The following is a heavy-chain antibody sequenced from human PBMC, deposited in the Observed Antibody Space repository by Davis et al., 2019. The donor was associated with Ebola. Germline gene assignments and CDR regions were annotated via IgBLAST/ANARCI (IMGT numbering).Heavy chain of an antibody. CDR3: AKELRGTTFGGV. CDR1: GFTFSIYA. CDR2: IGGIDGAT. D-gene: IGHD3-3*01. V-gene: IGHV3-23*01. Sequence: GESLKISCAASGFTFSIYAMSWVRQAPGKGLEWVSVIGGIDGATYCADSVKGRFTISRDNSENTLYLQMNSLRAEDTAVYYCAKELRGTTFGGVWGKGTTVTVSS. J-gene: IGHJ6*04.